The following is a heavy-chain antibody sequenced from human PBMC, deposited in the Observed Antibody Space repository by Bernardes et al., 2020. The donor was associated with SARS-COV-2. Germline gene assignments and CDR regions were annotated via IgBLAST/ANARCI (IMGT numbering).Heavy chain of an antibody. CDR3: ARDRPIVGGTTAV. D-gene: IGHD1-26*01. Sequence: GGSLRLSCAASGFNVSFNYMNWVRQAPGKGLEWVSIIYSDTSTKYADSVQGRFTISRDNSKNTMYLEMNSLRVEDTAVYYCARDRPIVGGTTAVWGLGTTVIVSS. V-gene: IGHV3-66*02. J-gene: IGHJ6*02. CDR2: IYSDTST. CDR1: GFNVSFNY.